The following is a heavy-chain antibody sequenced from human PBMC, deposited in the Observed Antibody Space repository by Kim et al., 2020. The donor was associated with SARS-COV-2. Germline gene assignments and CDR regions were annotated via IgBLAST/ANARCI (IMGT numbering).Heavy chain of an antibody. J-gene: IGHJ4*02. V-gene: IGHV3-23*01. CDR3: AKVLEFYGSGSYLYYFDY. Sequence: KGRFTIARDNSKNTLYLQMNSLRAEDTAVYYCAKVLEFYGSGSYLYYFDYWGQGTLVTVSS. D-gene: IGHD3-10*01.